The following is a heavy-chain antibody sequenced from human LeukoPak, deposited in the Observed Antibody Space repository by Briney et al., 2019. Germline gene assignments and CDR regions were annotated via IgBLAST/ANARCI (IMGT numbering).Heavy chain of an antibody. CDR2: INEDGSEK. D-gene: IGHD3-3*01. CDR1: GFTFSSYW. Sequence: PGGSLRLSCAASGFTFSSYWMSWVRQAPGKGLEWVANINEDGSEKYYMDSVKGRFTISRDNAKNSLYLQMDSLRAEDTAVYYCARDGPHYDFWSGPAYWGQGTLVTVSS. J-gene: IGHJ4*02. V-gene: IGHV3-7*05. CDR3: ARDGPHYDFWSGPAY.